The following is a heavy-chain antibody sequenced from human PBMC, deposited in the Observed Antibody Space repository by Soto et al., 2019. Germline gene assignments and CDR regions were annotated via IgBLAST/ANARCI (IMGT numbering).Heavy chain of an antibody. D-gene: IGHD2-2*01. Sequence: QVTLKESGPVLVKPTETLTLTCTVSGFSLSNVRVGVSWIRQPPGKAPEWLAHIFSNDEKSYSTSLKTRLTISKDSSKSQVVLTMTNMDPVDTGTYYCARIPCLFSCQSQLYYYGMDVWGQGTTVTVSS. CDR3: ARIPCLFSCQSQLYYYGMDV. CDR2: IFSNDEK. CDR1: GFSLSNVRVG. V-gene: IGHV2-26*01. J-gene: IGHJ6*02.